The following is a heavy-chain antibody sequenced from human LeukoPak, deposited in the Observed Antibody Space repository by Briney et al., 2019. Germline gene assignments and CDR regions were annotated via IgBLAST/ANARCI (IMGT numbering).Heavy chain of an antibody. CDR3: AKSHVSTATGTGRYFDY. CDR1: GLTFSNSA. J-gene: IGHJ4*02. D-gene: IGHD3-9*01. CDR2: ISVGSDVI. Sequence: PGGSLRLSCAVSGLTFSNSAMSWVRQAPGKGLEWVSAISVGSDVIYYADSVKGRFAISRDNSKHTVYLQMDSLRAEDTAVYYRAKSHVSTATGTGRYFDYWGQGTLVTVSS. V-gene: IGHV3-23*01.